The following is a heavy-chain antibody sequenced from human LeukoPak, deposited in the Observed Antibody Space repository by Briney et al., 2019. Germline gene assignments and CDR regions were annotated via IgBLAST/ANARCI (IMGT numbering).Heavy chain of an antibody. CDR1: EFSVGSNY. V-gene: IGHV4-34*01. CDR3: ARRQDESNWFDP. Sequence: GSLRLSCAASEFSVGSNYMTWVRQPPGKGLEWIGEINHSGSTNYNPSLKSRVTISVDTSKNQFSLKLSSVTAADTAVYYCARRQDESNWFDPWGQGTLVTVSS. J-gene: IGHJ5*02. CDR2: INHSGST. D-gene: IGHD2-15*01.